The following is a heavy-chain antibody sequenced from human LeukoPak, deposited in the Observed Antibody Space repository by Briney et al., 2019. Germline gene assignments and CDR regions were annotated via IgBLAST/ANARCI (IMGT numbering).Heavy chain of an antibody. Sequence: GGSLRLSCAASGFTFSSYSMNWVRQAPGKGREWVSSISSSSSYIYYADSEKGRFTISRDNAKNSLYLQMNSLRAEDTAVYYCASYGPRGFDYWGQGTLVTVSS. CDR2: ISSSSSYI. J-gene: IGHJ4*02. CDR1: GFTFSSYS. CDR3: ASYGPRGFDY. D-gene: IGHD3-10*01. V-gene: IGHV3-21*01.